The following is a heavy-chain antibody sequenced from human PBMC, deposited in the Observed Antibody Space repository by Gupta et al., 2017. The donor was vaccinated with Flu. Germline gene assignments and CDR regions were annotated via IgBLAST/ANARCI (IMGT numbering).Heavy chain of an antibody. D-gene: IGHD6-13*01. CDR1: GFTFRGNW. Sequence: EVQLVESGGGLVQPGGSLRLSCDASGFTFRGNWMDWVRQAPGKGLEWVANIGPDDSVKNYADSMKGRFTISRDNAKNSLHLQMNSLRDEDTAVYYCARNRGWQQFDYWGQGALVTVSS. CDR3: ARNRGWQQFDY. CDR2: IGPDDSVK. V-gene: IGHV3-7*01. J-gene: IGHJ4*02.